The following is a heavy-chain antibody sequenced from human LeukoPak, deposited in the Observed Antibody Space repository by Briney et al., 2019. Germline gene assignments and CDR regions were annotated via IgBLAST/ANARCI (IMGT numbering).Heavy chain of an antibody. CDR1: GYSISSGYY. CDR2: IYHSGST. D-gene: IGHD3-3*01. V-gene: IGHV4-38-2*02. J-gene: IGHJ5*02. Sequence: SETLSLTCTVSGYSISSGYYWGWIRQPPGKGLEWIGSIYHSGSTYYNPSLKSRVTISVDTSKNQFSLKLSSVTAADTAVYYCARDGQTYYDFWSGYYTVGWFDPWGQGTLVTVSS. CDR3: ARDGQTYYDFWSGYYTVGWFDP.